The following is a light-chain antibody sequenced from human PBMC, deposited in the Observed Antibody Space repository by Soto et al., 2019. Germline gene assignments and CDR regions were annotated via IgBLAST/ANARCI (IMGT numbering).Light chain of an antibody. CDR2: ETT. J-gene: IGLJ1*01. CDR3: SSYSNSGTYV. CDR1: SSDIGGSRY. V-gene: IGLV2-14*01. Sequence: QSALTQPASVSGSPGQSITISCTGTSSDIGGSRYVSWYQQHPGKAPKLITYETTDRSAGASNRFSGSKSSNTASLIISGLQTEDEADYYCSSYSNSGTYVFGTGTKLTVL.